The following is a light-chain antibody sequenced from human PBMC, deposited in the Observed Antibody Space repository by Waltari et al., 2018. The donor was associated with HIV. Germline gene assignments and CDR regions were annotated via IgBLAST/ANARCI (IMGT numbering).Light chain of an antibody. CDR2: GVS. J-gene: IGKJ2*01. CDR3: QQINSYPYT. CDR1: QGINSY. Sequence: DIQLTQSPSFLSASFGDRVTLTCRASQGINSYLAWYQQKPGTAPNLLIYGVSTLQGGVPSRFSGSGSGTEFTLTISSLQPEDFATYYCQQINSYPYTFGQGTKLEIK. V-gene: IGKV1-9*01.